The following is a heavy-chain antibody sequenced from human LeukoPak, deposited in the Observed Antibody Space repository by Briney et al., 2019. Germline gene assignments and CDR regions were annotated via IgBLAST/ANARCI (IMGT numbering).Heavy chain of an antibody. V-gene: IGHV3-30*03. Sequence: RRSLRLSCAASGFTFSNYGMHWVRQAPGKGLEWVAVISHNGSNEYYADSVKGRFTISRETSRNTLYLQITRPTADDTALYYCARKFLTGRLIDYWGQGTLVTVSS. CDR2: ISHNGSNE. D-gene: IGHD7-27*01. J-gene: IGHJ4*02. CDR3: ARKFLTGRLIDY. CDR1: GFTFSNYG.